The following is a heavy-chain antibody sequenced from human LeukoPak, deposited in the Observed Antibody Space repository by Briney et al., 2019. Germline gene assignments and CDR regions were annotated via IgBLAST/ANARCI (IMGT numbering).Heavy chain of an antibody. Sequence: ASVKVSCKASGYTFTGYYMHWVRQAPGQGLEWMGWINPNSGGTNYAQKFQGRVTMTRDTSISTAYMELSRLRSDDTAVYYCARGPANWISRSYFDYWGQGTLVTVSS. V-gene: IGHV1-2*02. CDR2: INPNSGGT. CDR1: GYTFTGYY. J-gene: IGHJ4*02. D-gene: IGHD1-1*01. CDR3: ARGPANWISRSYFDY.